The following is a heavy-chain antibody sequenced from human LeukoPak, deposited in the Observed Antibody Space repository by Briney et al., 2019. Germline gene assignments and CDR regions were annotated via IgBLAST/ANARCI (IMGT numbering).Heavy chain of an antibody. D-gene: IGHD4-11*01. CDR2: IYYSGST. J-gene: IGHJ4*02. CDR1: GFTFSSYA. V-gene: IGHV4-59*08. CDR3: ARLPSNGNYYFDY. Sequence: PGGSLRLSCAASGFTFSSYAMSWVRQAPGKGLEWIGYIYYSGSTNYNPSLKSRVTISVDTSKNQFSLKLSSVTAADTAVYYCARLPSNGNYYFDYWGQGTLVTVSS.